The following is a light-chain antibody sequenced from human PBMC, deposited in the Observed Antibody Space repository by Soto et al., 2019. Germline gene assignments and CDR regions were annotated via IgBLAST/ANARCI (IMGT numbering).Light chain of an antibody. CDR2: GAS. CDR3: QQSGSSPGT. Sequence: EIVLTQSPCTLSLSPGERATLSCRASQSISSYLAWYQQKPGQAPRLLIYGASSRATGIPDRFSGSGSGTDFSLTITRLQPADFAVYYCQQSGSSPGTFGQGTKLEIK. CDR1: QSISSY. V-gene: IGKV3-20*01. J-gene: IGKJ2*01.